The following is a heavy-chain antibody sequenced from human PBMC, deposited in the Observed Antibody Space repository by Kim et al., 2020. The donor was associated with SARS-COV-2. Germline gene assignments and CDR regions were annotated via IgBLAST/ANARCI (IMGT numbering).Heavy chain of an antibody. CDR3: ARVDPGGYYYYYMDV. Sequence: DSVKGRFTISRDNAKNSLYLQMNSLRAEDTAVYYCARVDPGGYYYYYMDVWGKGTTVTVSS. D-gene: IGHD3-16*01. V-gene: IGHV3-21*01. J-gene: IGHJ6*03.